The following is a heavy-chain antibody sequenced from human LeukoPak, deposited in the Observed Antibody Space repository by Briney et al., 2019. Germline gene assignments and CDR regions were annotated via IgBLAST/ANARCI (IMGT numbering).Heavy chain of an antibody. V-gene: IGHV4-61*01. D-gene: IGHD3-10*01. Sequence: PSETLSLTCTVSGGSVSSGSYYWSWIRQPPGKGLEWIGYIYYSGSTNYNPSLKSRVTISVDTSKNQFSLKLSSVTAADTAVYYCATGGWFGARNYFDYWGQEPWSPSPQ. J-gene: IGHJ4*01. CDR1: GGSVSSGSYY. CDR3: ATGGWFGARNYFDY. CDR2: IYYSGST.